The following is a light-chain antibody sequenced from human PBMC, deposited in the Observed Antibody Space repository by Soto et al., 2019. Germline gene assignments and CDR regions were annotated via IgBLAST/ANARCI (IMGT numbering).Light chain of an antibody. CDR2: GAT. V-gene: IGKV3-15*01. CDR1: QTINSN. J-gene: IGKJ1*01. Sequence: EVVMTQSPATLSVSPGERATLSCRASQTINSNLAWYQQKPGQAPRLLLLGATTRATGIPGRFSGSGSGTEFTLTISSLQSEDIAVYYCQQYNYWPPRTFGQGTKVEI. CDR3: QQYNYWPPRT.